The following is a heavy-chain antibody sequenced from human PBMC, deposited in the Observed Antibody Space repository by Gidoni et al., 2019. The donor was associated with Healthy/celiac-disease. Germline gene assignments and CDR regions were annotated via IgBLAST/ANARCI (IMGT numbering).Heavy chain of an antibody. CDR2: IYYSGST. Sequence: QLQLQESGPGLVKPSETLSPTRTVPGGSISSSSYCWGWIRQPPGKGREWLGSIYYSGSTYYNPSLKSRVTISVDTSKNQFSLKLSSVTAADTAVYYCARQRLAYDILTGYYPTGAFDIWGQGTMVTVSS. CDR3: ARQRLAYDILTGYYPTGAFDI. V-gene: IGHV4-39*01. CDR1: GGSISSSSYC. D-gene: IGHD3-9*01. J-gene: IGHJ3*02.